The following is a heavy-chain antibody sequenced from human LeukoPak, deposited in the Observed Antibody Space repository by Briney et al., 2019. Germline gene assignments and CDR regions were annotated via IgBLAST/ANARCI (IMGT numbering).Heavy chain of an antibody. V-gene: IGHV4-4*09. Sequence: SETLSLTCTASGGSISNYYWSWIRQPPGKGLEWIGYIYTSGSTNYNPSLESRVTISVDTSKNHFSLKLSSVTAADTAVYYCARTVVVTAIHFFDYWGQGTLVTASS. CDR1: GGSISNYY. J-gene: IGHJ4*02. CDR2: IYTSGST. CDR3: ARTVVVTAIHFFDY. D-gene: IGHD2-21*02.